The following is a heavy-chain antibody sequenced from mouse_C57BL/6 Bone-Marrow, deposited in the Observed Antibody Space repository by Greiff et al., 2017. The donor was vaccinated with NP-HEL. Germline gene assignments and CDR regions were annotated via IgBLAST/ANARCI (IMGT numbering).Heavy chain of an antibody. V-gene: IGHV1-52*01. CDR1: GYTFTSYW. Sequence: VQLQQPGAELVRPGSSVKLSCKASGYTFTSYWMHWVKQRPIQGLEWIGNIDPSDSETHYNQKFKDKATLTVDKSSSTAYMQLSSLTSEDSAVYYCARYDYDYPFAYWGQGTLVTVSA. CDR2: IDPSDSET. J-gene: IGHJ3*01. CDR3: ARYDYDYPFAY. D-gene: IGHD2-4*01.